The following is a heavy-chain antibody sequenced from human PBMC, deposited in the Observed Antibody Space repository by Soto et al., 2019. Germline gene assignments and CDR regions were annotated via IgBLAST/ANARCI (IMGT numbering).Heavy chain of an antibody. J-gene: IGHJ4*02. D-gene: IGHD3-10*01. Sequence: QVHLVQSGAELKKPGSSVRVYCKASGDTFNFYTINWVRQAPGLGLEWMGRTNPILSMSNPSLKFQGRLSISADKSTSTAYTDLRSLRSKHTAVSYCATSYGSGSQAFDYWGQRALVTVSS. CDR1: GDTFNFYT. CDR2: TNPILSMS. CDR3: ATSYGSGSQAFDY. V-gene: IGHV1-69*02.